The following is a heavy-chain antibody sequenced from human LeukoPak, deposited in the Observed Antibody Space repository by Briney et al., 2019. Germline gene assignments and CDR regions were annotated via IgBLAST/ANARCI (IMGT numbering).Heavy chain of an antibody. J-gene: IGHJ5*02. CDR2: IYHSGTT. CDR3: ARSPSGSSSRYFDP. CDR1: GGSFSSSHW. Sequence: PSETLSLTCAVSGGSFSSSHWWNWVRQSPGKGLEWIGEIYHSGTTNYNPSLKSRVSISVDKSKNQFSLKLTSVTAADTAVYFCARSPSGSSSRYFDPWGQGTLVTVSS. V-gene: IGHV4-4*02. D-gene: IGHD1-26*01.